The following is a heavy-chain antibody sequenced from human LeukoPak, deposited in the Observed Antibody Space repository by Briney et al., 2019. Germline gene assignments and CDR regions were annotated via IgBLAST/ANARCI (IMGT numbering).Heavy chain of an antibody. CDR1: GFXFSNTW. V-gene: IGHV3-15*01. Sequence: GGSLRLSCAASGFXFSNTWINWVRQAPGKGLEWVGRIRSKTDGGTADYAAPVKGRFTISRDDSESTLYLQMDSLKTEDTALYYCSTVLKWELRHDYWGQGTLVTVSS. J-gene: IGHJ4*02. CDR2: IRSKTDGGTA. CDR3: STVLKWELRHDY. D-gene: IGHD1-26*01.